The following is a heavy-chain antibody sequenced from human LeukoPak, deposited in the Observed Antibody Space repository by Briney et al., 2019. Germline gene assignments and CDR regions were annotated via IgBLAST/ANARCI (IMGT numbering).Heavy chain of an antibody. D-gene: IGHD3-16*01. V-gene: IGHV3-21*01. Sequence: PGGSLRLSCAASGFTFSSYSMNWVRQAPGKGLEWVSSISSSSSYIYYADSVKGRFTISRDNAKNSLYLQMNSLRAEDTAVYYCARDRSVMGIFDYWGQGTLATVSS. CDR1: GFTFSSYS. J-gene: IGHJ4*02. CDR2: ISSSSSYI. CDR3: ARDRSVMGIFDY.